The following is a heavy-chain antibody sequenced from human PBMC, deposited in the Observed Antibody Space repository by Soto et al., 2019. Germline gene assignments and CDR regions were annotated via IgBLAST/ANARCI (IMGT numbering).Heavy chain of an antibody. Sequence: EMQLLVSGGGLVQPGGSLRLSCAASGFPFSSYAMSWVRQAPGKGLEWVSGISGSGGLTYYADSVKVRFTISRDNSKNTLYLQMNSLIADDTAVYYCAKSLSASPNYFFDYWGQGPVVSVSS. CDR2: ISGSGGLT. CDR1: GFPFSSYA. J-gene: IGHJ4*02. V-gene: IGHV3-23*01. CDR3: AKSLSASPNYFFDY.